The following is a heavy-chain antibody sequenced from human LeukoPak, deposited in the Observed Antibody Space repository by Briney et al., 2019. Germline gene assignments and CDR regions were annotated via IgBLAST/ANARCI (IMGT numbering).Heavy chain of an antibody. CDR2: INPSGGST. Sequence: ASVKVSCKASGYAFTDYYMHWVRQAPGQGLQWMGIINPSGGSTTYAQKFQGRVTMTRDTSTSTVYMELSSLRSEGTAVYYCARDKPYCYDSKHAFDFWGQGTMVTVSS. CDR1: GYAFTDYY. CDR3: ARDKPYCYDSKHAFDF. J-gene: IGHJ3*01. V-gene: IGHV1-46*01. D-gene: IGHD3-22*01.